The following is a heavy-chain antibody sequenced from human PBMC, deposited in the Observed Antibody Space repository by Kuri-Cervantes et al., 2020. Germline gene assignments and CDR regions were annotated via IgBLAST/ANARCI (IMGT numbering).Heavy chain of an antibody. CDR3: AKGIDGSGSSYFDY. D-gene: IGHD2-15*01. CDR1: KFTFNNYA. Sequence: GGSLRLSCAASKFTFNNYAMSWVRQAPGKGLEWVSGISGSGGTTFYADSVKGRFTISRDNSKNTLYLQMNSLRAEDTAVYYCAKGIDGSGSSYFDYWGQGTLVTVSS. J-gene: IGHJ4*02. CDR2: ISGSGGTT. V-gene: IGHV3-23*01.